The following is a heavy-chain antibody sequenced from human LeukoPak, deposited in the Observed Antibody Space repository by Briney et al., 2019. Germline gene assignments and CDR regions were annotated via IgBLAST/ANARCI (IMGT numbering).Heavy chain of an antibody. Sequence: SETLSLTCTVSGGSISTYYWSWIRQPPGKGLEWIVYIYYSGSTNYNPSLKSRVTISVDTSKNQFSLKLSSVTAADTAVYYCARSGCSGGGCSVYYYYGMDVWGQGTTVTVSS. CDR1: GGSISTYY. CDR3: ARSGCSGGGCSVYYYYGMDV. V-gene: IGHV4-59*01. D-gene: IGHD2-15*01. CDR2: IYYSGST. J-gene: IGHJ6*02.